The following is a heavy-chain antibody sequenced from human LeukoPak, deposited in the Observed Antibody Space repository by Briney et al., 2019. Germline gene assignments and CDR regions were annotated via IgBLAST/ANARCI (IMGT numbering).Heavy chain of an antibody. CDR3: ARGGYDSSGYYYYFDL. J-gene: IGHJ4*02. Sequence: PGGSLRLSCAASGFTVNSNYMSSVRQAPGEGLGWVSPIYSGGSTYYTRSLKGRFTISRDNSKNTVYLQMNSLRAEDTAVYYCARGGYDSSGYYYYFDLWGQGTLVTVSS. V-gene: IGHV3-53*01. D-gene: IGHD3-22*01. CDR2: IYSGGST. CDR1: GFTVNSNY.